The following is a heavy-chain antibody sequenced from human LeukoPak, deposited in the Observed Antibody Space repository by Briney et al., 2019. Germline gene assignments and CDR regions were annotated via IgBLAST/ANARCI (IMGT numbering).Heavy chain of an antibody. V-gene: IGHV3-48*02. D-gene: IGHD2-15*01. J-gene: IGHJ3*01. Sequence: PGGSLRLSCAASGFTFRRYRMIGVRQAPGRGLEWLSYISSSSSTISYADSVKGRFTISRDNAQNSLFLLMNSLRDEDTAVYYCARETGYAFDVWGQGTMVTVSS. CDR3: ARETGYAFDV. CDR1: GFTFRRYR. CDR2: ISSSSSTI.